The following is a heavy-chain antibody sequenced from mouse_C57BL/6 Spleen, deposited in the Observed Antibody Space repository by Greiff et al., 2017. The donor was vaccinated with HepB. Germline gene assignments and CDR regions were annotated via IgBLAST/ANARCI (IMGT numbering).Heavy chain of an antibody. Sequence: QVQLQQPGAELVMPGASVKLSCKASGYTFTSYWMHWVKQRPGQGLEWIGEIDPSDSYTNYNQKFKGKSTLTVDKSSSTAYMQLSSLTSEDSAVYYCARRYLLYYFDYWGQGTTLTVSS. CDR3: ARRYLLYYFDY. D-gene: IGHD5-1*01. CDR2: IDPSDSYT. CDR1: GYTFTSYW. V-gene: IGHV1-69*01. J-gene: IGHJ2*01.